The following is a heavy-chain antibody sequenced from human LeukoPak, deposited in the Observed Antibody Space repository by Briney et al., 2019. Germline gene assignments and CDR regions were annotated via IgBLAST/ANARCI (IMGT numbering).Heavy chain of an antibody. Sequence: GGSLRLSCAASGFTFSSYGMSWVRQAPGKGLGWVSGISGSGGRTYYADSVKGRFTISRDNSNHMLYLQMNSLIAEDTAIYYCAKDDDWLRFEHWGRGTPVTVSS. CDR3: AKDDDWLRFEH. CDR1: GFTFSSYG. CDR2: ISGSGGRT. J-gene: IGHJ4*02. D-gene: IGHD5-12*01. V-gene: IGHV3-23*01.